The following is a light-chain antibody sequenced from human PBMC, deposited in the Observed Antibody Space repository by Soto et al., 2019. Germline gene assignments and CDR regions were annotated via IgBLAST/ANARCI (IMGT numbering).Light chain of an antibody. CDR2: SAS. CDR1: QSVSSN. J-gene: IGKJ2*01. CDR3: QQYNKWPPYT. Sequence: EIVMAQSPATLSVSPGERATLSYRASQSVSSNLAWYQQKPGQAPRLLIFSASTRATGTPARFSGSGSGTEFTLTISSLQSEDFAVYYCQQYNKWPPYTFGQGTKLEIK. V-gene: IGKV3-15*01.